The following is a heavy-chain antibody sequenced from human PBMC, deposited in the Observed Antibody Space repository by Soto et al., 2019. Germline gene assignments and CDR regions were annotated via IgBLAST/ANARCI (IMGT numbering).Heavy chain of an antibody. Sequence: QVQLQQWGAGLLKPSETLSLTCAVNGDSCSDYYWNWIRQPTGKGLEWIGEIDHSGNTNYSPSLKSRVTVSVDTSKNQFSLRLHPVAAADTAVYYCVGGRGRLVGFDYWGRGTLVTVSS. J-gene: IGHJ4*02. CDR3: VGGRGRLVGFDY. V-gene: IGHV4-34*01. CDR2: IDHSGNT. CDR1: GDSCSDYY. D-gene: IGHD2-15*01.